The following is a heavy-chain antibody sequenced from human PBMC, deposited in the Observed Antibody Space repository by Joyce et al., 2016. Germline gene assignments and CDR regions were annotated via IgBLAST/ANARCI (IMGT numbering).Heavy chain of an antibody. D-gene: IGHD5-12*01. CDR3: ASGYSGYDFEAYFDY. V-gene: IGHV3-21*01. Sequence: EVQLVESGGGLVKPGGSLRLSCAASGFTFSSYSMNWVRQAPGKGREWVSSISSSSSYIYYADSVKGRFTISRDNAKNSLYLQMNSLRAEDTAVYYCASGYSGYDFEAYFDYWGQGILVTVSS. CDR1: GFTFSSYS. CDR2: ISSSSSYI. J-gene: IGHJ4*02.